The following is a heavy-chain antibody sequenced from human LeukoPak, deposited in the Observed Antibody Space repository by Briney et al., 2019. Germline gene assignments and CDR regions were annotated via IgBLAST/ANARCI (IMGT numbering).Heavy chain of an antibody. CDR1: GYTFTGYY. CDR3: AGGNEDYYYGMDV. J-gene: IGHJ6*02. V-gene: IGHV1-2*02. Sequence: ASVKVSCKASGYTFTGYYMHWVRQAPGQGLERMGWINPNSGGTNYAQKFQGRVTMTRDTSISTAYMELSRLRSDDTAVYYCAGGNEDYYYGMDVWGQGTTVTVSS. CDR2: INPNSGGT. D-gene: IGHD2-15*01.